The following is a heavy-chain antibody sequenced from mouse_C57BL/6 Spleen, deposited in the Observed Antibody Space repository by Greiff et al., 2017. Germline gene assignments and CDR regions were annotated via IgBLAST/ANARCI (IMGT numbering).Heavy chain of an antibody. Sequence: QVQLQQPGAELVKPGASVKLSCKASGYTFTSYWMQWVKQRPGQGLAWIGEIDPSDSYTNYNQQFKGKATLTVDKSSSPAYMQRISLTSEDSAVYYCARRCGSSDDDAMDYWGQGTSGTVSS. CDR1: GYTFTSYW. V-gene: IGHV1-50*01. J-gene: IGHJ4*01. CDR3: ARRCGSSDDDAMDY. D-gene: IGHD1-1*01. CDR2: IDPSDSYT.